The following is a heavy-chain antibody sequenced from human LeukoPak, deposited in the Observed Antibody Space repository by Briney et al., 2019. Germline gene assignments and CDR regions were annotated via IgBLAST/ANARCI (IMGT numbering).Heavy chain of an antibody. CDR3: ASATTAMVDY. CDR2: ISYDGSYE. D-gene: IGHD5-18*01. J-gene: IGHJ4*02. V-gene: IGHV3-30*01. CDR1: GFPFSSYP. Sequence: PGGSLRLSCAASGFPFSSYPMHWVRQAPGKGLEWVAAISYDGSYENYADSVKGRFTISRDNSKSTLYLQMNSLRAEDTAVYFCASATTAMVDYWGQGTLVTVSS.